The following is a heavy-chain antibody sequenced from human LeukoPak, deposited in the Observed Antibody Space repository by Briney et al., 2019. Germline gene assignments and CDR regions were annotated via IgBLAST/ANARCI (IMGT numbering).Heavy chain of an antibody. J-gene: IGHJ4*02. CDR2: ISGSGGNT. Sequence: PGGSLRLSCAASGFTFSSYAMSWVRQAPGKGLEWVSVISGSGGNTYYADSVKGRFTISRDNSKNTLYLQLNSLRAEDTAVYYCAKSSGSYPIYYFDYWGQGTLVTVSS. D-gene: IGHD1-26*01. V-gene: IGHV3-23*01. CDR1: GFTFSSYA. CDR3: AKSSGSYPIYYFDY.